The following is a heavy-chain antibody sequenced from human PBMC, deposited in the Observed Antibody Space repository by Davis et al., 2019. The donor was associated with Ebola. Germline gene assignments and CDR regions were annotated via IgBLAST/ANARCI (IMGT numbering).Heavy chain of an antibody. CDR2: ISAYNGNT. Sequence: ASVKVSCKASGGTFSSYAISWVRQAPGQGLEWMGWISAYNGNTNYAQKLQGRVTMTTDTSTSTAYMELRSLRSDDTAVYYCARDYDFWSGYYTSWFDPWGQGTLVTVSS. CDR1: GGTFSSYA. V-gene: IGHV1-18*01. D-gene: IGHD3-3*01. J-gene: IGHJ5*02. CDR3: ARDYDFWSGYYTSWFDP.